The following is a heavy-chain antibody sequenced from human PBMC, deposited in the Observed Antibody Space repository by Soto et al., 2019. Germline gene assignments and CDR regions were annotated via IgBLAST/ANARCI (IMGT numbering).Heavy chain of an antibody. Sequence: EVQLLESGGGLVQPGGSLRLSCAASGFTFSSYAMSWVRQAPGKGLEWVSAISWNSGSIGYADSVKGRFTISRDNAKNSLYLQMNSLRAEDTALYYCAKDGSSSGTTRWFDPWGQGTLVTVSS. CDR1: GFTFSSYA. D-gene: IGHD6-13*01. V-gene: IGHV3-9*01. CDR2: ISWNSGSI. J-gene: IGHJ5*02. CDR3: AKDGSSSGTTRWFDP.